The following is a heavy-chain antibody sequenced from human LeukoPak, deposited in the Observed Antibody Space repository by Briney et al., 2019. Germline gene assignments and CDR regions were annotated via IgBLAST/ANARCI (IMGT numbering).Heavy chain of an antibody. CDR3: AKVRSSSSWDYYYYYGMDV. CDR2: ISGSGGST. D-gene: IGHD6-13*01. Sequence: GGSLRLSCAASGFTFSSYAMSWVRQAPGKGLEWVSAISGSGGSTYYADSVKGRFTISRDNSKNTLYLQMNSLRAEDTAVYYCAKVRSSSSWDYYYYYGMDVWGQGTTVTVSS. J-gene: IGHJ6*02. V-gene: IGHV3-23*01. CDR1: GFTFSSYA.